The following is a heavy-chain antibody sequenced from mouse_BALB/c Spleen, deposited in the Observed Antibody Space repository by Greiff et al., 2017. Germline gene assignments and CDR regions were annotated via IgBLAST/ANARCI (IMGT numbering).Heavy chain of an antibody. CDR2: ISSGGST. J-gene: IGHJ3*01. D-gene: IGHD1-1*01. V-gene: IGHV5-6-5*01. CDR3: ARAGYYYGSSGFAY. CDR1: GFTFSSYA. Sequence: EVKLVESGGGLVKPGGSLKLSCAASGFTFSSYAMSWVRQTPEKRLEWVASISSGGSTYYPDSVKGRFTISRDNARNILYLQMSSLRSEDTAMYYCARAGYYYGSSGFAYWGQGTLVTVSA.